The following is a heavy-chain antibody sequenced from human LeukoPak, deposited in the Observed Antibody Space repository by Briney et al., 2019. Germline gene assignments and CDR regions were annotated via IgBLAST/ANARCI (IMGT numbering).Heavy chain of an antibody. J-gene: IGHJ5*02. CDR3: AISGFP. V-gene: IGHV3-9*01. CDR2: ISWNSGSM. Sequence: GGSLRLSCAASGFTFDDYAMHWVRQAPGKGLEWVSGISWNSGSMGYADSVKGRFTISRDNAKNSLYLQMNTLRAEDTALYYCAISGFPWGQGTLVTVSS. D-gene: IGHD3-3*01. CDR1: GFTFDDYA.